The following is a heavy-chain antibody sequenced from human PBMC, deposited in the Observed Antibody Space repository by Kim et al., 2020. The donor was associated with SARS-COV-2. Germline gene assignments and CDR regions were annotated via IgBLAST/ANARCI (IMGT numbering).Heavy chain of an antibody. D-gene: IGHD3-10*01. J-gene: IGHJ2*01. Sequence: GASLKISCEGSGYNFANYWIGWVHQMPGKGLEWIGFIYPDDSDTRYSPSFEGQVTISVDKSISTAYLQWNSLKASDTAIYYCARIFLATHGGTSGTYYRRSWCFDVWGRGTLVTVSS. CDR2: IYPDDSDT. CDR1: GYNFANYW. CDR3: ARIFLATHGGTSGTYYRRSWCFDV. V-gene: IGHV5-51*07.